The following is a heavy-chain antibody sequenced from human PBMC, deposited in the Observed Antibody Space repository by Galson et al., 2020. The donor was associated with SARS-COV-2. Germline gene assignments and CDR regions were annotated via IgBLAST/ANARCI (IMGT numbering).Heavy chain of an antibody. CDR2: ISYTGIT. CDR3: ARLSSRYGGNSNWFDP. CDR1: GGSISSRNYY. J-gene: IGHJ5*02. V-gene: IGHV4-39*01. D-gene: IGHD2-21*02. Sequence: SETLSLTCTVSGGSISSRNYYWGWIRQSPGSGLEWIGTISYTGITYYSASLRSPVTMSVDTSKNQVSLKLTSVIAADTGVFYCARLSSRYGGNSNWFDPWGPGTLVTVSS.